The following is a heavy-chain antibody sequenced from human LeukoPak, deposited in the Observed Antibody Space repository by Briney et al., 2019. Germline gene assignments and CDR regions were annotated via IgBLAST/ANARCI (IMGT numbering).Heavy chain of an antibody. Sequence: SETLSLTCTVSGGSISSYYWSWIRQPPGKGLEWIGYIYYSGSTNYNPSLKSRVTISVDTSKNQFSLKLSSVTAADTAVYYCARGTPVLLWFGESSNWFDPWGQGTLVTVSS. J-gene: IGHJ5*02. V-gene: IGHV4-59*01. CDR3: ARGTPVLLWFGESSNWFDP. D-gene: IGHD3-10*01. CDR1: GGSISSYY. CDR2: IYYSGST.